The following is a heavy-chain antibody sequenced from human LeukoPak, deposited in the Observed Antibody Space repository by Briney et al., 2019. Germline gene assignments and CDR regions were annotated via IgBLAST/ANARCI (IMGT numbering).Heavy chain of an antibody. J-gene: IGHJ4*02. Sequence: ETLSLTCTVSGGSISSSSYYWGWIRQPPGKGLEWVANIKEDGSEKYYVDSVKGRFTIPRDNTRNTLYLQMNSLTADDTAVYYCARGDPYDTTGYPSDYWGQGTLVTVSS. CDR3: ARGDPYDTTGYPSDY. CDR1: GGSISSSSYY. D-gene: IGHD3-22*01. V-gene: IGHV3-7*03. CDR2: IKEDGSEK.